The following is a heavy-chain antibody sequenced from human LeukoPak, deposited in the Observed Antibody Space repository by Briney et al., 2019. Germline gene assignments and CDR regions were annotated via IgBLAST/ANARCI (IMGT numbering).Heavy chain of an antibody. CDR1: GDSLFTNGVA. CDR3: ARGKYSSFDN. J-gene: IGHJ4*02. D-gene: IGHD6-13*01. CDR2: TYYRSKWSF. V-gene: IGHV6-1*01. Sequence: SQTLSLTCDISGDSLFTNGVARNWIRQSPSRGLEWLGRTYYRSKWSFEYGVSVKSRISINADTSKNQFSLQLSSVTPEDTAVYYCARGKYSSFDNWGQGTLVTVSS.